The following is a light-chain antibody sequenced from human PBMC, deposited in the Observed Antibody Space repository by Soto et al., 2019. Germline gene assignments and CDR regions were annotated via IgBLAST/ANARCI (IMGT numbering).Light chain of an antibody. CDR1: ESVGSD. J-gene: IGKJ4*01. Sequence: ENVLTQSPATLSLSPGEGATLSCRASESVGSDLAWYQQKPGQPPRLLIYDVSGRATGVPARFSGSGSGTDVTLTISSLESEDFAVYYCQQRDSWPLAFGGGTKVEIK. CDR2: DVS. CDR3: QQRDSWPLA. V-gene: IGKV3-11*01.